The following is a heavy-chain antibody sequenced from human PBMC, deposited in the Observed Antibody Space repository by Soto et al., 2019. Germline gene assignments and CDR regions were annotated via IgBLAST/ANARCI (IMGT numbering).Heavy chain of an antibody. D-gene: IGHD6-6*01. J-gene: IGHJ4*02. CDR3: AKENGFQFVNFGASGFDY. Sequence: EVQLLESGGGLVQPGGSLRLSCAASGFRFSSKAMSWVRQAPGKGLEWVSIISGSGSSTYYTDSLKGRFTISRDNSKNMVYLEMNDLRADDTAVYYCAKENGFQFVNFGASGFDYWGQGSLVSVSS. CDR2: ISGSGSST. V-gene: IGHV3-23*01. CDR1: GFRFSSKA.